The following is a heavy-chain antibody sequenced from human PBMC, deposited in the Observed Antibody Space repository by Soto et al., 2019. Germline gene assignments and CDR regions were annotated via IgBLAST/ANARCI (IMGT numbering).Heavy chain of an antibody. J-gene: IGHJ4*02. CDR2: INPGDSET. CDR3: ARLGFPGAIYFDY. V-gene: IGHV5-51*01. Sequence: GESLKISCKGSGYNFTTFWIGWVRQVPGKGLEWMGIINPGDSETKYSPDFEGQVTISADRSTNTAYLQWRSLRASDTAMYYCARLGFPGAIYFDYWGQGTLVTVSS. CDR1: GYNFTTFW.